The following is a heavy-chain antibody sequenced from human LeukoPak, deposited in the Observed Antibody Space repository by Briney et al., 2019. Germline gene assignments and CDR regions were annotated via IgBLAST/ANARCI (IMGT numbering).Heavy chain of an antibody. J-gene: IGHJ5*02. CDR3: ARDLLFACSSTSCYLSARFDP. Sequence: GASVKVSCKASGGTFSSYAISWVRQAPGQGLEWMGGIIPIFGTANYAQKSQGRVTITADESTSTAYMELCSLRSEDTAVYYCARDLLFACSSTSCYLSARFDPWGQGTLVTVSS. D-gene: IGHD2-2*01. CDR1: GGTFSSYA. CDR2: IIPIFGTA. V-gene: IGHV1-69*13.